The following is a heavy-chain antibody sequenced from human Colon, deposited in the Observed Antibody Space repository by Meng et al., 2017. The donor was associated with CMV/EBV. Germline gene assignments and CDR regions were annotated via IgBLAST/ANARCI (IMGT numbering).Heavy chain of an antibody. V-gene: IGHV1-24*01. CDR1: GYTLTELS. J-gene: IGHJ5*02. CDR3: AREFDYGDGVGWFDP. Sequence: ASVKVSCKVSGYTLTELSMHWVRQAPGKGLEWMGGFDPEDGETIYAQKFQGRVTMTRNTSISTAYMELSSLRSEDTAVYYCAREFDYGDGVGWFDPWGQGTLVTVSS. D-gene: IGHD4-17*01. CDR2: FDPEDGET.